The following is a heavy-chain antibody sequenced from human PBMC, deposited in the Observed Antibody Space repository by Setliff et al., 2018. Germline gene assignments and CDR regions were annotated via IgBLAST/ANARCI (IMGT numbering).Heavy chain of an antibody. J-gene: IGHJ5*02. CDR2: IKQDGSVK. CDR1: GFTFSSYW. CDR3: ARDPFGNPVFDP. V-gene: IGHV3-7*01. D-gene: IGHD3-10*01. Sequence: QPGGSLRLSCAASGFTFSSYWMNWVRQAPGKGLEWVANIKQDGSVKNYVDSVRGRFSISRDHTKNSLYLQMNSLRAEDTAVYYCARDPFGNPVFDPWGQGTLVTVSS.